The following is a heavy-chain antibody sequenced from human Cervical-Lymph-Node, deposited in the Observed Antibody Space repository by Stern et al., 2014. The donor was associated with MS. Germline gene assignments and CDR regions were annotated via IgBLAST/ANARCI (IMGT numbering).Heavy chain of an antibody. V-gene: IGHV2-5*02. J-gene: IGHJ4*02. Sequence: QITLKESGPTLVRPTQTLSLTCTFSGFSLTITGEAVAWIRQPPGKALEWLALIYWDDDKVYSPSLKNRIALTKDTSKHQVVFTLTNMDPMDTATYYCARRGSPNHGGYFFDSWGQGILVTVSS. D-gene: IGHD2/OR15-2a*01. CDR3: ARRGSPNHGGYFFDS. CDR2: IYWDDDK. CDR1: GFSLTITGEA.